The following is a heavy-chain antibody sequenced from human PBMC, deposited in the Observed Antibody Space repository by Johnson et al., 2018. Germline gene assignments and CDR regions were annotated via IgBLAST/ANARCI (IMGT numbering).Heavy chain of an antibody. CDR2: TKTKANTYTT. CDR3: TTDWGSGRYILAFDL. D-gene: IGHD6-19*01. CDR1: GFTLRDQY. J-gene: IGHJ3*01. V-gene: IGHV3-72*01. Sequence: VQLLESGGGLVQXGGSLRLSCAASGFTLRDQYMDWVRQAPGTGREWVGRTKTKANTYTTEYAASVTGRFAISRDDSKKMVFLQMDSLKTEDTAKCYCTTDWGSGRYILAFDLWGQGTMVTVSS.